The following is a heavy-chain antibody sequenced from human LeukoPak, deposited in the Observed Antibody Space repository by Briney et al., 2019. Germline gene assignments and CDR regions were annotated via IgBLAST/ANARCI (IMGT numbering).Heavy chain of an antibody. CDR2: IDTNGDDT. J-gene: IGHJ4*02. D-gene: IGHD3-10*01. V-gene: IGHV3-64D*09. Sequence: GGSLRLSCSASGFTFSTYAMHWVRQAPGKGLEHVSTIDTNGDDTYYADSVKGRFTISRDNSKRTPYLQMSSLRAEDTAVYYCVKDLRGGGYYTSFDYWGQGTLVTISS. CDR3: VKDLRGGGYYTSFDY. CDR1: GFTFSTYA.